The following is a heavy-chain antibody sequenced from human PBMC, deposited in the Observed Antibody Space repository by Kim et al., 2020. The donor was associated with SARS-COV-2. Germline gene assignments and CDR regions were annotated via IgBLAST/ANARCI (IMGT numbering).Heavy chain of an antibody. Sequence: GSMKDYVDSVKGRFTISRDNAKNSLSLLMNSLRPEDTAVYFCARGWMPDYWGQGPLVTVSS. CDR2: GSMK. V-gene: IGHV3-7*04. D-gene: IGHD5-12*01. J-gene: IGHJ4*02. CDR3: ARGWMPDY.